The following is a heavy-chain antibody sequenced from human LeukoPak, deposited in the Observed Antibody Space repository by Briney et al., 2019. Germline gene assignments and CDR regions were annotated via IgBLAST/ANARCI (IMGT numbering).Heavy chain of an antibody. CDR3: ATDKGGPGTTFHDPFDN. CDR1: GHTLSEIS. D-gene: IGHD1-7*01. V-gene: IGHV1-24*01. Sequence: ASVKVSCKVSGHTLSEISMHWVRQAPGKGLEWMGSFDPEDGETMYAENFQGRFTMTEDTSRDTAYMELSSLRSEETAVYFCATDKGGPGTTFHDPFDNWGQGTMVTVSS. CDR2: FDPEDGET. J-gene: IGHJ3*02.